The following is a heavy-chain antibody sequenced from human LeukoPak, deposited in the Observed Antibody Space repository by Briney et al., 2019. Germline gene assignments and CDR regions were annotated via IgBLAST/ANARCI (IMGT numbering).Heavy chain of an antibody. V-gene: IGHV1-18*04. CDR3: ARGGLSGLTMTYYFDY. J-gene: IGHJ4*02. CDR2: ISAYNGNT. D-gene: IGHD2-2*01. Sequence: GASVKVSCKASGYTFTGYYVHWVRQAPGQGLEWMGWISAYNGNTNYAQKLQGRVTMTTDTSTSTAYMELRSLRSDDTAVYYCARGGLSGLTMTYYFDYWGQGTLVTVSS. CDR1: GYTFTGYY.